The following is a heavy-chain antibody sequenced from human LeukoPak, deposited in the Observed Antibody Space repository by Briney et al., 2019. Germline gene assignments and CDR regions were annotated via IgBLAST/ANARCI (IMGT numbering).Heavy chain of an antibody. CDR1: GGSISSSSYY. Sequence: KASETLSLTCTVSGGSISSSSYYWGWIRQPPGKGLEWIGSIYYSGSTYYNPSLQSRVTISVDTSKNQLSLKLSSVTAADTAVYYCARQPLGSGWTGAFDIWGQGTMVTVSS. J-gene: IGHJ3*02. CDR3: ARQPLGSGWTGAFDI. CDR2: IYYSGST. V-gene: IGHV4-39*01. D-gene: IGHD6-19*01.